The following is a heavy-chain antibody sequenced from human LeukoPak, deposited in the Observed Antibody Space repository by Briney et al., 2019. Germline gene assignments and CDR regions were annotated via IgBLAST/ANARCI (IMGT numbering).Heavy chain of an antibody. Sequence: EASVKVSCKASGGTFSSYAISWVRQAPGQGLEWMGGIIPIFGTANYAQKFQGRVTITTDESTSTAFMELSSLRSEDTAVYYCARVAGYNYGNTRTHYYYYYMDVWGKGTTVTVSS. CDR2: IIPIFGTA. CDR3: ARVAGYNYGNTRTHYYYYYMDV. D-gene: IGHD5-18*01. J-gene: IGHJ6*03. CDR1: GGTFSSYA. V-gene: IGHV1-69*05.